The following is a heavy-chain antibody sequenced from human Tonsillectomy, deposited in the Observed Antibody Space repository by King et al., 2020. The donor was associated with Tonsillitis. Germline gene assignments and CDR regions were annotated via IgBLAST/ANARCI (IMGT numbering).Heavy chain of an antibody. CDR2: ISWNSGSI. CDR3: AKGLDSSGYYYYFDY. V-gene: IGHV3-9*01. J-gene: IGHJ4*02. CDR1: GFTFVYYA. Sequence: VQLVESGGGLVQPGRSLRLSCAASGFTFVYYAMHWFRQAPGKGLEWVLGISWNSGSIGYADSVKGRFTISRDNAKNSLYLQMNSLRAEDTALYYCAKGLDSSGYYYYFDYWGQGTLVTVSS. D-gene: IGHD3-22*01.